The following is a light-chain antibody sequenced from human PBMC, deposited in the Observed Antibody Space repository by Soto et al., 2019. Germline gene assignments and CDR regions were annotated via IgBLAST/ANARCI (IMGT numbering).Light chain of an antibody. Sequence: EMVLTQSPGTLSLSPGERATLSGRASQSVSSSYLAWYQQKPGQAPRLLIYGASSRATGIPDRFSGSGSGTDFTLTISRLEPEDFAVYYCQQYGRSPRTFGQGTKVEIK. CDR1: QSVSSSY. CDR3: QQYGRSPRT. CDR2: GAS. J-gene: IGKJ1*01. V-gene: IGKV3-20*01.